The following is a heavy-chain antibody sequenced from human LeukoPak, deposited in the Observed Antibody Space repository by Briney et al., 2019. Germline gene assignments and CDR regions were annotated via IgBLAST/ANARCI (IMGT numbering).Heavy chain of an antibody. CDR1: GGTFSSYA. J-gene: IGHJ3*02. CDR2: IIPIFGTA. D-gene: IGHD2-2*01. CDR3: ARDWGPYCSSTSCYGWDAFDI. Sequence: SVKVSCKASGGTFSSYAISWVRQAPGQGLEWMGGIIPIFGTANYAQKFQGRVTITADESTSTAYMELSSLRSEDTAVYYCARDWGPYCSSTSCYGWDAFDIWGQGTMVTVSS. V-gene: IGHV1-69*01.